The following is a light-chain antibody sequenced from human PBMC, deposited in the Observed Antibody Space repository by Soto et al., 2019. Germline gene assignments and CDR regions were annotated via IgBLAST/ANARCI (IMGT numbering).Light chain of an antibody. CDR1: QSISAW. J-gene: IGKJ1*01. V-gene: IGKV1-5*03. CDR3: QQYNSYWT. CDR2: KAS. Sequence: DIQMTQSPSTLSASVGDRVTITCRASQSISAWLAWYQQKAGKAPKLLIYKASILESGVPSRFSGSGSGTEYTLTITSLQPDDVATYYCQQYNSYWTFGPGTRVEIK.